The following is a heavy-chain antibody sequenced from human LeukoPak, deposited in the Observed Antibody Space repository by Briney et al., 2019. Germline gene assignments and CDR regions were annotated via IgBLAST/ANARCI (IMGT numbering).Heavy chain of an antibody. V-gene: IGHV3-74*01. Sequence: PGGSLRLSCAASGFTFSNYWIHWVRQAPGKGLVWVSRINSDGSSTTSADSVKGRFTISRDNAKNTLYLQMNSLRAEDTAVYYCAKGGATVIDYWGQRTMVTVSS. CDR2: INSDGSST. CDR1: GFTFSNYW. D-gene: IGHD4-17*01. J-gene: IGHJ4*02. CDR3: AKGGATVIDY.